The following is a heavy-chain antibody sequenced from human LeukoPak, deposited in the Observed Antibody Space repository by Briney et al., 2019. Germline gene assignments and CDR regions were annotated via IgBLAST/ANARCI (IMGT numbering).Heavy chain of an antibody. CDR3: ARVGLNDAFDI. J-gene: IGHJ3*02. V-gene: IGHV1-46*01. CDR2: INPSGGST. Sequence: ASVKVSCKASGYTFTSYAMNWVRQAPGQGLEWMGIINPSGGSTSYAQKFQGRVTMTRDTSTSTVYMELSSLRSEDTAVYYCARVGLNDAFDIWGQGTMVTVSS. CDR1: GYTFTSYA.